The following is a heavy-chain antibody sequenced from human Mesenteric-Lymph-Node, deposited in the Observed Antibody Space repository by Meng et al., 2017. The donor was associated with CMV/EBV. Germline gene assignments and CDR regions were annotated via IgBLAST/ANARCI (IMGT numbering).Heavy chain of an antibody. CDR2: ISGSGGST. CDR1: EFTITNYA. Sequence: GGSLRLSCAASEFTITNYAMNWVRQAPGKGLEWVSAISGSGGSTYYADSVKGRFTISRDNSKNTLYLQMNSLRAEDTAVYYCAKHPLTPGQYGMDVWGQGTTVTVSS. V-gene: IGHV3-23*01. J-gene: IGHJ6*02. CDR3: AKHPLTPGQYGMDV.